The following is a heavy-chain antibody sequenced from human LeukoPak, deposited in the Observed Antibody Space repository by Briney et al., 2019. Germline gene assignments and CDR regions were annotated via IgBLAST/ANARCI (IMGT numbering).Heavy chain of an antibody. Sequence: GWCLTQSRPASGLTVSSNYMSWVRQPPWRGRDGVSVIYSVGCTYYADSGKGGFTISRDNSKSTMYLQMNSLRAEDTAVYYCAAVVTATFFDYWGQGTLVTVSS. CDR3: AAVVTATFFDY. D-gene: IGHD2-21*02. J-gene: IGHJ4*02. V-gene: IGHV3-53*01. CDR2: IYSVGCT. CDR1: GLTVSSNY.